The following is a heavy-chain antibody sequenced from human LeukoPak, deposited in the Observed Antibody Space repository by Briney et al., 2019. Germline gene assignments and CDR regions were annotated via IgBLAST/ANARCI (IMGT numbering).Heavy chain of an antibody. CDR1: GFTFGDYA. D-gene: IGHD3-3*01. V-gene: IGHV3-49*03. CDR3: TRDGHDFWSARRLYNVGAFDI. Sequence: GGSLRLSCTGSGFTFGDYAMSWFRQAPGRGLEWVGFMRRKAYGGTTEYAASVKGRFTISRDDSKSIAYLQMNSLKTEDTAVYYCTRDGHDFWSARRLYNVGAFDIWGQGTMVTVSS. J-gene: IGHJ3*02. CDR2: MRRKAYGGTT.